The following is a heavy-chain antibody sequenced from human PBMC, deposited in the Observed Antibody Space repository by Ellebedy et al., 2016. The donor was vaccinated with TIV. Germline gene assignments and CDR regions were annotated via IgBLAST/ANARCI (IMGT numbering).Heavy chain of an antibody. V-gene: IGHV5-10-1*01. D-gene: IGHD3-22*01. CDR3: ARRGPSYFDSSGHYSDWSDP. CDR1: GYNFTNHW. Sequence: GGSLRLSXQVSGYNFTNHWITWVRQMPGKGLEWVGRIDPRDSYTDYNPSFQGRVIFSIDKSLSTAFLQWISLKASDTAIYYCARRGPSYFDSSGHYSDWSDPWGQGTPVTVSS. CDR2: IDPRDSYT. J-gene: IGHJ5*02.